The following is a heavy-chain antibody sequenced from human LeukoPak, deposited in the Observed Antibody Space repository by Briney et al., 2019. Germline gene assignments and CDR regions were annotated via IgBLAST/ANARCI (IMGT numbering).Heavy chain of an antibody. Sequence: GNTNYAQKLQGRVTMTTDTSTSTAYMELRSLRSDDTAVYYCARDGGQYVVVPAAIGPWFDPWGQGTLVTVSS. CDR3: ARDGGQYVVVPAAIGPWFDP. V-gene: IGHV1-18*01. J-gene: IGHJ5*02. D-gene: IGHD2-2*02. CDR2: GNT.